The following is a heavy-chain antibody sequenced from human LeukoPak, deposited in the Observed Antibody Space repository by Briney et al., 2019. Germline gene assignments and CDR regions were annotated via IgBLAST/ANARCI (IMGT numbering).Heavy chain of an antibody. J-gene: IGHJ6*03. CDR3: ARLRNPKRLNNYYGSGTYMAPPYYFPMDV. D-gene: IGHD3-10*01. CDR2: INHSGST. V-gene: IGHV4-34*01. Sequence: PSETLSLTCAVYGGSFSDYYWSWIRQPPGKGLEWIGEINHSGSTNYNPSLKSRVTISVDTSKNQFSLKVSSVTAADTAVYYCARLRNPKRLNNYYGSGTYMAPPYYFPMDVWGKGTTVTISS. CDR1: GGSFSDYY.